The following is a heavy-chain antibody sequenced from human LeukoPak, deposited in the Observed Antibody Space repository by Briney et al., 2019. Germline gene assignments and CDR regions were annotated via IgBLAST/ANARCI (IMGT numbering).Heavy chain of an antibody. J-gene: IGHJ4*02. CDR3: ARLAFYDFWSGYLDS. D-gene: IGHD3-3*01. CDR1: GYTFTGYY. Sequence: ASVKVSCKASGYTFTGYYMHWVRQAPGQGLEWMGWINPNSGGTNYAQKFQGRVTMTRDTSINTAYMELSSLRSDDTAVYYCARLAFYDFWSGYLDSWGQGTLVTVSS. V-gene: IGHV1-2*02. CDR2: INPNSGGT.